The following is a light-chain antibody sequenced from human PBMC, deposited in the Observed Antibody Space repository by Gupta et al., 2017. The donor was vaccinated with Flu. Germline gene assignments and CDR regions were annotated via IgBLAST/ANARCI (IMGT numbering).Light chain of an antibody. Sequence: SMTISWTGTSSEVGGYNYVSWDQTHPGKAHILMIYEVSKRAARVANRFSGSKSGNTASLTISELQVEDEADYYVSSDTISNSLEFGGGTKLTVL. CDR2: EVS. CDR3: SSDTISNSLE. CDR1: SSEVGGYNY. J-gene: IGLJ3*02. V-gene: IGLV2-14*01.